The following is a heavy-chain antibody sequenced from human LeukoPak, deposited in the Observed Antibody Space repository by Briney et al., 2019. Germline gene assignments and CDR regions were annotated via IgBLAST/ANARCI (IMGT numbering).Heavy chain of an antibody. V-gene: IGHV5-51*01. J-gene: IGHJ3*02. Sequence: WASLQTSSKGSGYSFTSYCIGCVRQMPGKGREWMGIRYPSDSDTRYSPSFQGQVTISADKSISTAYLQWSSLKASDTVMYYCARVFMVAGMNAFDIWGQGTMATVSS. CDR1: GYSFTSYC. CDR2: RYPSDSDT. CDR3: ARVFMVAGMNAFDI. D-gene: IGHD6-19*01.